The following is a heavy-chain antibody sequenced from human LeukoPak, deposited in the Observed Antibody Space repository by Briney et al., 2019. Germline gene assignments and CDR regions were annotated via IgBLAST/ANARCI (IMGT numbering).Heavy chain of an antibody. V-gene: IGHV3-66*01. J-gene: IGHJ5*02. CDR3: AKAPYGYSSSWFDP. CDR2: IYRGGNT. D-gene: IGHD6-13*01. Sequence: PGGSLRLSCAASGFTFSSYSMNWVRQAPGKGLEWVSVIYRGGNTYYADSVKGRFTISRDNSKNTLYLQMNSLRAEDTAVYYCAKAPYGYSSSWFDPWGQGTLVTVSS. CDR1: GFTFSSYS.